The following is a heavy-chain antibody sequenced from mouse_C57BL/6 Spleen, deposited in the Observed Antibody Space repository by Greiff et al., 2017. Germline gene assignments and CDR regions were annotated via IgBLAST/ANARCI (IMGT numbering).Heavy chain of an antibody. CDR1: GFTFSSYA. CDR3: AREGGEFDY. CDR2: ISDGGSYT. J-gene: IGHJ2*01. V-gene: IGHV5-4*01. Sequence: EVHLVESGGGLVKPGGSLKLSCAASGFTFSSYAMSWVRQTPEKRLEWVATISDGGSYTYYPDNVKGRFTISRDNAKNNLYLQMSHLKSEDTAMYYCAREGGEFDYWGQGTTLTVSS.